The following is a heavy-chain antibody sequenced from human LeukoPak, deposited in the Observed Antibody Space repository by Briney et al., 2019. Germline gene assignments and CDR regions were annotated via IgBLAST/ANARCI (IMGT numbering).Heavy chain of an antibody. J-gene: IGHJ4*02. V-gene: IGHV4-34*01. Sequence: PSETLSLTCAVCGGSFSGYYWSWIRQPPGKGLEWIGEINHSGSTNYNPSLKSRVTISVDTSKNQFSLKLSSVTAADTAVYYCARGVTAEGGRHFDYWGQGTLVTVSS. CDR2: INHSGST. CDR3: ARGVTAEGGRHFDY. CDR1: GGSFSGYY. D-gene: IGHD3-16*01.